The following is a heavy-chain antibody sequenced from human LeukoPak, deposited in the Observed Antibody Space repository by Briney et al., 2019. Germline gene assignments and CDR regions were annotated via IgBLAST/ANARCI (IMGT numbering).Heavy chain of an antibody. CDR3: ARSGYSPTPFDP. CDR1: GGSFSGYY. D-gene: IGHD6-13*01. V-gene: IGHV4-34*01. Sequence: SETLSLTCAVYGGSFSGYYWSWIRQPPGKGLEWIGEINHSGSTNYNPSLKSRVTISVDTSKNQFSLKLSSVTAADTAVYYCARSGYSPTPFDPWGQGTLVTVSS. J-gene: IGHJ5*02. CDR2: INHSGST.